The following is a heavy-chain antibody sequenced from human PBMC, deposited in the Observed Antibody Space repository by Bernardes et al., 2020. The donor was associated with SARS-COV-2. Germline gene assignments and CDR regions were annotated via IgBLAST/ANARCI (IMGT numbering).Heavy chain of an antibody. CDR1: GFTFRNSA. CDR3: ARVVSGPHVGADAFAV. CDR2: VNSAGTT. Sequence: GGSLRLSCAASGFTFRNSAMSWFRQTPGPGLAWISAVNSAGTTYYADSVRGRFTAARDNSKNTLYLQMSSLRSEDTAVYYCARVVSGPHVGADAFAVWGRGTTVTGSS. V-gene: IGHV3-23*01. J-gene: IGHJ3*01. D-gene: IGHD2-21*02.